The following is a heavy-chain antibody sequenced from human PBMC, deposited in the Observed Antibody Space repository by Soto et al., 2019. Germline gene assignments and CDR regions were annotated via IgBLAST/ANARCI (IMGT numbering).Heavy chain of an antibody. CDR2: IYNSGSN. D-gene: IGHD6-13*01. J-gene: IGHJ2*01. V-gene: IGHV4-61*01. CDR1: GGSVSGGTHY. CDR3: ARGYRTSWYWFDL. Sequence: QAQLQESGPGPVKPSETLSLTCTVSGGSVSGGTHYWSWIRQPPGKGLEWIGGIYNSGSNNYTPSLTSRVTISVDTSKNPFSLKLSSGTAADTAVNYCARGYRTSWYWFDLWGRGTLVTVSS.